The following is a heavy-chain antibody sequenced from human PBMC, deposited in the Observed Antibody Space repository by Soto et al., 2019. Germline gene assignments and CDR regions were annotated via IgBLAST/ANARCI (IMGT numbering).Heavy chain of an antibody. V-gene: IGHV4-30-2*01. CDR3: ARGPPLLW. CDR2: IYHSGST. D-gene: IGHD2-21*01. CDR1: GGSISSGGYS. J-gene: IGHJ4*02. Sequence: SETLSLTCAVSGGSISSGGYSWSWIRQPPGKGLECIGYIYHSGSTYYNPSLKSRVTISVDRSKNQFSLKLSSVTAADTAVYYCARGPPLLWWSQGTLV.